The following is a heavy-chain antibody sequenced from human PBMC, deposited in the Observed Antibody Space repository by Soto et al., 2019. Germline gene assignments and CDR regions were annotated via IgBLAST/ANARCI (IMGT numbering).Heavy chain of an antibody. Sequence: SVKVSCKASGGTFSSYTISWVRQAPGQRLEWMGRIIPILGIANYAQKFQGRVTIIADKSTSTAYMELSSLRSEDTAVYYCARGLNGYLHYFDYWGQGTPVTVPS. CDR2: IIPILGIA. CDR3: ARGLNGYLHYFDY. V-gene: IGHV1-69*02. CDR1: GGTFSSYT. J-gene: IGHJ4*02. D-gene: IGHD5-18*01.